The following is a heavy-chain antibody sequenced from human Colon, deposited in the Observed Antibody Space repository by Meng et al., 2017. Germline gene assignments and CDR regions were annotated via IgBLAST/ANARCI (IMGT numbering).Heavy chain of an antibody. V-gene: IGHV4-39*07. CDR1: GCPISSTTYY. CDR3: ARGGVLWHSSN. Sequence: SETLSLTFTVSGCPISSTTYYWGWIRQPPGKGLEWIGTIYYSGSTYYKPSLKSRVTISLDSSKNQFSLKLSSVTAADTAVYYCARGGVLWHSSNWGQGTLVTVSS. D-gene: IGHD2/OR15-2a*01. CDR2: IYYSGST. J-gene: IGHJ4*02.